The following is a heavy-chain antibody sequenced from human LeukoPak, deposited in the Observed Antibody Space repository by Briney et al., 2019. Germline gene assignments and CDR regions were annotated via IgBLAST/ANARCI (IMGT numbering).Heavy chain of an antibody. CDR3: ARGPRAAADDY. CDR2: INPSGGST. CDR1: GYTFTSYY. D-gene: IGHD6-13*01. Sequence: ASVKVSCKASGYTFTSYYMHWVRQAPGQGLEWMGIINPSGGSTSYAQKFQGRVTMTRDTSTSTVYMELSSLTSEDSGIYYCARGPRAAADDYWGQGTLVTVSS. J-gene: IGHJ4*02. V-gene: IGHV1-46*01.